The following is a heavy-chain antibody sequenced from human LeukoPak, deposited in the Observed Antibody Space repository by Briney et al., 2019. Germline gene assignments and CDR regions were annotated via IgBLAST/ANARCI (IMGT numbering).Heavy chain of an antibody. V-gene: IGHV3-23*01. J-gene: IGHJ4*02. CDR1: GFTFSSYA. CDR3: AKVLGYYYDSSGFPEDY. Sequence: GGSLRLSCAASGFTFSSYAMSWVRQAPGKGLEWVSAISGSGGSTYYADSVKVRFTISRDNSKNTLYLQMNSLRAEDTAVYYCAKVLGYYYDSSGFPEDYWGQGTLVIVSS. D-gene: IGHD3-22*01. CDR2: ISGSGGST.